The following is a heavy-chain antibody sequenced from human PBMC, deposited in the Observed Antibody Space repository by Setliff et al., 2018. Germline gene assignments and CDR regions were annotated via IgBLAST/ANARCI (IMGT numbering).Heavy chain of an antibody. V-gene: IGHV1-69-2*01. CDR2: VDPKDGQA. CDR1: GYRFIVYY. Sequence: ASVKVSCKGSGYRFIVYYIHWVRQTPGKGLEWMGRVDPKDGQAIYAKEFQGRFTITADTSIDTAYMELSSLTSEDTAVYYCATDLAIRGVQFDYWGRGTLVTVSS. D-gene: IGHD3-10*01. CDR3: ATDLAIRGVQFDY. J-gene: IGHJ4*02.